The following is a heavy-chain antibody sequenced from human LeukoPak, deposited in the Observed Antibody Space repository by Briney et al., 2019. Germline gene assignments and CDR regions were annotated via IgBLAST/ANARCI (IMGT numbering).Heavy chain of an antibody. CDR1: GGSISSGGDS. CDR2: IYHSGST. V-gene: IGHV4-30-2*01. Sequence: SETLSLTCAVSGGSISSGGDSWSWIRQPPGKGLEWIGYIYHSGSTYYNPSLKSRVTISVDRSKNQFSLKLNSVTAADTAVYYCAKARGNLEWLLQETYYFDYWGQGTLVTVSS. D-gene: IGHD3-3*01. CDR3: AKARGNLEWLLQETYYFDY. J-gene: IGHJ4*02.